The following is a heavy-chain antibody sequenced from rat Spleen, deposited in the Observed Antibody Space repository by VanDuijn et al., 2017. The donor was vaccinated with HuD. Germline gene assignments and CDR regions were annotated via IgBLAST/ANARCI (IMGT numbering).Heavy chain of an antibody. CDR1: GYSITSNY. CDR3: ARTSYYDGTYYPFDF. V-gene: IGHV3-1*01. CDR2: ISYSGNT. Sequence: VQLQESGPGLVKPSQSLSLTCSVPGYSITSNYWGWIRKFPGNKMEWMGYISYSGNTGYNPSLRSRISVTRDTSKNQFFLQLNSVTSEDTATYYCARTSYYDGTYYPFDFWGQGVMVTVSS. J-gene: IGHJ2*01. D-gene: IGHD1-12*02.